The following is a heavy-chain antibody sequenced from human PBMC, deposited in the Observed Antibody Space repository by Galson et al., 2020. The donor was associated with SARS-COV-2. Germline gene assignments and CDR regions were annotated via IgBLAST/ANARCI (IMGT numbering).Heavy chain of an antibody. V-gene: IGHV3-7*03. CDR3: ARDLYCSGGACYYNALDV. CDR1: GFPFRNYY. CDR2: IKEDGSET. D-gene: IGHD2-15*01. J-gene: IGHJ6*02. Sequence: GSLRLSCVTSGFPFRNYYMSWVRQAPGKGLEWVANIKEDGSETFYVDSVKDRFTISRDNAKNSVYLQMNTLRAEDAAVYYCARDLYCSGGACYYNALDVWGQGTTGTVSS.